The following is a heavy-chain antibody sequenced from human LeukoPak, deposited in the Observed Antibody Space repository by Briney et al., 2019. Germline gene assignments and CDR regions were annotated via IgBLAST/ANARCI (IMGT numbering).Heavy chain of an antibody. CDR3: ARASVYSSSWYPS. CDR2: ISGSGGST. V-gene: IGHV3-23*01. J-gene: IGHJ4*02. Sequence: GGSLRLSCAASGFTFSTYAMSWVRQAPGKGLEWVSAISGSGGSTYYADSVKGRFTISRDNSKNTLYLQMNSLRAEDTAVYYCARASVYSSSWYPSWGQGTLVTVSS. CDR1: GFTFSTYA. D-gene: IGHD6-13*01.